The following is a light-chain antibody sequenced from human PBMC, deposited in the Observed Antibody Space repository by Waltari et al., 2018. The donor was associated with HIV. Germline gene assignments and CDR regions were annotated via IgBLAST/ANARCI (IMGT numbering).Light chain of an antibody. CDR1: SSDVGSYDL. CDR3: CSYGGSSTHVV. J-gene: IGLJ2*01. V-gene: IGLV2-23*02. CDR2: EVS. Sequence: QSALTQPASVSGSPGQSITISCTGTSSDVGSYDLVSWYQQHPGKAPKLRIYEVSERPSGVSKRFSGSKSGNTAFLTTSGLQAEDETDYYCCSYGGSSTHVVFGGGTKVTVL.